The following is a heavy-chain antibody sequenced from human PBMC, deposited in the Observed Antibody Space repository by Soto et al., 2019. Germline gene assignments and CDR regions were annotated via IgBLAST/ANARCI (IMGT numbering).Heavy chain of an antibody. Sequence: APVQVSCKASGYTFTSYGISWLRPAPGQGLEWMGWISAYNGNTDYAQKLQGRVTMTTDTSTSTAYMELRSLRSDDTAVYYCARAQFYSGSGNYNNLMFDPWGQGTQVTVSS. D-gene: IGHD3-10*01. CDR2: ISAYNGNT. J-gene: IGHJ5*02. CDR3: ARAQFYSGSGNYNNLMFDP. CDR1: GYTFTSYG. V-gene: IGHV1-18*04.